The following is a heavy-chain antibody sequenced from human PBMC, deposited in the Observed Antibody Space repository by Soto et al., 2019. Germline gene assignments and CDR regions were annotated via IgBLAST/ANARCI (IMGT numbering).Heavy chain of an antibody. CDR1: GFIFGDYA. CDR3: VRWYNGIDF. V-gene: IGHV3-11*01. D-gene: IGHD1-20*01. J-gene: IGHJ4*02. Sequence: GGSLRLSCAASGFIFGDYAMGWIRQAPGKGLEWISYISLSGYVKYYTDSVKGRFTSSRDNAKNSLHLQMDNLAAGDTAVYYCVRWYNGIDFPGQATRVTVSS. CDR2: ISLSGYVK.